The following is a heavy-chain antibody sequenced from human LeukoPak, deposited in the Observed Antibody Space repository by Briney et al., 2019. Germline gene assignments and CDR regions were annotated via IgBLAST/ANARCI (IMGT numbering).Heavy chain of an antibody. CDR3: ARERDGRQQLVLRGGI. V-gene: IGHV1-46*01. D-gene: IGHD6-13*01. J-gene: IGHJ3*02. Sequence: GASVKVSCKASGYTFTSYSMQWVRQAPGQGLEWMGIINPSGDSTSYTQKLQGRLTMTRDTSTNTVYMELSSLRSDDTAVYYCARERDGRQQLVLRGGIWGQGTMVTVSS. CDR1: GYTFTSYS. CDR2: INPSGDST.